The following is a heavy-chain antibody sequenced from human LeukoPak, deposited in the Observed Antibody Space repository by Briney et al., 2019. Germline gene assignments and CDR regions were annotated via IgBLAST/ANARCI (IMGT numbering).Heavy chain of an antibody. CDR1: AFIVSSNY. J-gene: IGHJ4*02. V-gene: IGHV3-53*01. CDR3: AGAPNQDFLDY. CDR2: LYAGGNT. Sequence: PRGSLRLSRSAPAFIVSSNYMRSVPQTPGKGMEWVSLLYAGGNTYYADSVKGRFTISRDNSKNTLYLQMNSLRAEDTAIYYCAGAPNQDFLDYWGQGSLVTVAS. D-gene: IGHD1-14*01.